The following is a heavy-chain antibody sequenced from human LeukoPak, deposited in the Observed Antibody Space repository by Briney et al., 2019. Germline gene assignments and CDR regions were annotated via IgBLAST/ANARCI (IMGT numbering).Heavy chain of an antibody. CDR1: GFTFSSYG. D-gene: IGHD2-15*01. CDR2: IRYDGSNK. Sequence: PGGSLRLSCAASGFTFSSYGMHWVRQAPGKGLEWVAFIRYDGSNKYYADSVKGRFTISRDNSKNTLYLQMNSLRAEDTAVYYCAKDQARSGTPGTFDYWGQGTLVTVSS. CDR3: AKDQARSGTPGTFDY. V-gene: IGHV3-30*02. J-gene: IGHJ4*02.